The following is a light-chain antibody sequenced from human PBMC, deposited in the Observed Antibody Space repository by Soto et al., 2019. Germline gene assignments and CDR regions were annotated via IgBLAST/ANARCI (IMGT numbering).Light chain of an antibody. V-gene: IGKV1-5*03. CDR1: QTISSW. Sequence: DIQMTQSPSTLSGSVGDRVTITCRASQTISSWLAWYQQKPGKAPKLLIYKASTLKSGVPSRFSGSGSGTKFTLTIGSLQPDDFATYSCQHYNSYSEAFGQGTKVELK. CDR2: KAS. J-gene: IGKJ1*01. CDR3: QHYNSYSEA.